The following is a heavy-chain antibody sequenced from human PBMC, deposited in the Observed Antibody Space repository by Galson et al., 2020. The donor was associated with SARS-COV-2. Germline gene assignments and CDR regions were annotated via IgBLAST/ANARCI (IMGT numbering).Heavy chain of an antibody. D-gene: IGHD6-19*01. J-gene: IGHJ6*02. Sequence: SETLSLTCTVSGGSISSSSYYWGWIRQPPGKGLEWIGSIYYSGSTYYNPSLKSRVTISVDTSKNQFSLKLSSVTAADTAVYYCARDLRSIGYSSGWYVGGYYYYGMDVWGQGTTVTVSS. CDR3: ARDLRSIGYSSGWYVGGYYYYGMDV. V-gene: IGHV4-39*07. CDR1: GGSISSSSYY. CDR2: IYYSGST.